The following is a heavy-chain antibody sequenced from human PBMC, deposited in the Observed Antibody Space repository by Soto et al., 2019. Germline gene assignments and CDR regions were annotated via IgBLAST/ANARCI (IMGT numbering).Heavy chain of an antibody. J-gene: IGHJ4*02. Sequence: QVQLVESGGGVVQPGRSLRLSCAASGFTFSSYGMHWVRQAPGKGLEWVAVIWYDGSNKYYADSVKGRFTISRDNSKNTLYLQMNSRRAEDTAVYYCARGPSHYDFWSGYYYYFDYWGQGTLVTVSS. CDR1: GFTFSSYG. CDR2: IWYDGSNK. CDR3: ARGPSHYDFWSGYYYYFDY. D-gene: IGHD3-3*01. V-gene: IGHV3-33*01.